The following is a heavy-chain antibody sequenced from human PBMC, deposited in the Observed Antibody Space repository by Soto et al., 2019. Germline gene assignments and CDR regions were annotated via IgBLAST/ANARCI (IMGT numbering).Heavy chain of an antibody. Sequence: QVQLVQSGAEVKKPGASVKVSCKASGYTFTGYYMHWVRQAPGQGLERMGWINPTSGGTNYAQKFQGRVTMTRDTSISTAYMELSRLRSDDTAVYYCARSYSSWYFYYFDYWGQGTLVTVSS. V-gene: IGHV1-2*02. CDR2: INPTSGGT. CDR1: GYTFTGYY. D-gene: IGHD6-13*01. J-gene: IGHJ4*02. CDR3: ARSYSSWYFYYFDY.